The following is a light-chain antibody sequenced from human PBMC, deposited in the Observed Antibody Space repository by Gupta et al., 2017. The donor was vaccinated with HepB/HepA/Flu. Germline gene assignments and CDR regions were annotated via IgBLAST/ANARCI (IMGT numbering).Light chain of an antibody. J-gene: IGKJ1*01. CDR2: AAS. CDR3: QQRDSTPKT. V-gene: IGKV1-39*01. Sequence: DIQMTQSPSSLSASVGDRVTITCRASRSISTYLNWYQQKPGKTPKVLIYAASSLQSGVPSRFSGSGSGTDFTLTISRLQPEDFATYYCQQRDSTPKTFGQGTKVEIK. CDR1: RSISTY.